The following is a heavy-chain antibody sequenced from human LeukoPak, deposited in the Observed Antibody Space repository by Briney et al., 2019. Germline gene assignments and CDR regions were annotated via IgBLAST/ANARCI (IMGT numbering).Heavy chain of an antibody. Sequence: SETLSLTCAVSGGSISSGGYSWGRIRQPPEKGLEWIVYIYHSGSTYYNPSLKSRVTISVDRSKNQFSLKLSSVTAADTAVYYCASRGSGSSQHYFDYWGQGTLVTVSS. CDR3: ASRGSGSSQHYFDY. J-gene: IGHJ4*02. CDR1: GGSISSGGYS. D-gene: IGHD3-10*01. V-gene: IGHV4-30-2*01. CDR2: IYHSGST.